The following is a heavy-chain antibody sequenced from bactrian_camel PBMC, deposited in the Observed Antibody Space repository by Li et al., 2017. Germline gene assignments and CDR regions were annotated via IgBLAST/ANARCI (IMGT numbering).Heavy chain of an antibody. V-gene: IGHV3S40*01. Sequence: VQLVESGGGLVQPGGSLRLSCVASGFAFKSYYMSWVRQAPGKGLEWVSAIYAGGASTFYADSVKGRFTISKDNAKNTLYLQMNSLKPEDTAVYYCAADPTSVVAGRYYRYLEVWGQGTQVTVS. CDR3: AADPTSVVAGRYYRYLEV. D-gene: IGHD6*01. CDR1: GFAFKSYY. J-gene: IGHJ2*01. CDR2: IYAGGAST.